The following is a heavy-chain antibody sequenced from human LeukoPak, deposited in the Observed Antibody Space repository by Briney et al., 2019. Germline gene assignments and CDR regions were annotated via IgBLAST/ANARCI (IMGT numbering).Heavy chain of an antibody. CDR1: GVTGNSVG. Sequence: LVGAVIGSWSASGVTGNSVGLDCGRLVKGKGLVWVSRINSDGSNTNYADSVKGRFTISRDNAKNTLYLQMNNLRAEDTAVYFCARLWDSSSSRHFDYWGQGTLVTVSS. V-gene: IGHV3-74*01. J-gene: IGHJ4*02. CDR3: ARLWDSSSSRHFDY. CDR2: INSDGSNT. D-gene: IGHD6-6*01.